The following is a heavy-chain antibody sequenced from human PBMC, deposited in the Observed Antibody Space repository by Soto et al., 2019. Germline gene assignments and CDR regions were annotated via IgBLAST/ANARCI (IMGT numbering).Heavy chain of an antibody. J-gene: IGHJ4*02. V-gene: IGHV4-30-2*01. CDR2: IYHSGST. Sequence: PSETLSLTCAVSGGSISSGGYSWSWIRQPPGKGLEWIGYIYHSGSTYYNPSLKSRVTISVDRSKNQFSLKLSSVTAVDTAVYYCAREDRYGDYVYWGQGTLVTVSS. CDR3: AREDRYGDYVY. D-gene: IGHD4-17*01. CDR1: GGSISSGGYS.